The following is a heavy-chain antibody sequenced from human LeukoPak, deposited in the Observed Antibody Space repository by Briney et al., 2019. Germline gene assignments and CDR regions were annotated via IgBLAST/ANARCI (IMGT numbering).Heavy chain of an antibody. CDR3: ARGRFGGGGYVRGRMGY. CDR2: ISAYNGNT. V-gene: IGHV1-18*01. D-gene: IGHD5-12*01. J-gene: IGHJ4*02. CDR1: GYTFTSYG. Sequence: ASVKVSCKASGYTFTSYGISWVRRAPGQGLEWMGWISAYNGNTNYAQKLQGRVTMTTDTSTSTAYMELRSLRSDDTAVYYCARGRFGGGGYVRGRMGYWGQGTLVTVSS.